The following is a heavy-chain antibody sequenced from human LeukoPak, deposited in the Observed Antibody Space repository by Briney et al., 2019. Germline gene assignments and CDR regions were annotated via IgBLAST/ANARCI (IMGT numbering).Heavy chain of an antibody. CDR3: ARDQAQFGDYLDNDGFDI. J-gene: IGHJ3*02. Sequence: SVKVSCKASGGTFSSYAISWVRQAPGQGREWMGGIIPIFGIANYRQKFQGRVTITTDRSTSTAYMEMSSLSSEDTAVYYCARDQAQFGDYLDNDGFDIWGQGTMVTVSS. CDR2: IIPIFGIA. CDR1: GGTFSSYA. V-gene: IGHV1-69*10. D-gene: IGHD4-17*01.